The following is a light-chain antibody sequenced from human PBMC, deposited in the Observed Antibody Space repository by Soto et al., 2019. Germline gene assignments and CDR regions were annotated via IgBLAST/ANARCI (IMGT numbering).Light chain of an antibody. CDR3: CSYAGSNNLL. J-gene: IGLJ3*02. CDR1: SGDIGPYNS. Sequence: QSALTQPPSASGSPGQSVTISCTGASGDIGPYNSVSWYQQYPGKAPKLMIYEVAKRPSGVPDRFSGSKSGNTASLTVSGLQAEDEADYYCCSYAGSNNLLFGGGTKLTVL. CDR2: EVA. V-gene: IGLV2-8*01.